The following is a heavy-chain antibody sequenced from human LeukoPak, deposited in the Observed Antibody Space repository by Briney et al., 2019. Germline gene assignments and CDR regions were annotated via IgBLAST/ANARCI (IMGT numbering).Heavy chain of an antibody. V-gene: IGHV3-30*04. CDR1: GFTFSSYA. Sequence: PGGSLRLSCAASGFTFSSYAMHWVRQAPGKGLEWVAVISYDGSHKYYADSVKGRFTISRDNSKNTLYLQMNSLRAEDTAVYYCAWEVRGAHPRQFDYWGQGTLVTVSS. CDR3: AWEVRGAHPRQFDY. J-gene: IGHJ4*02. CDR2: ISYDGSHK. D-gene: IGHD3-10*01.